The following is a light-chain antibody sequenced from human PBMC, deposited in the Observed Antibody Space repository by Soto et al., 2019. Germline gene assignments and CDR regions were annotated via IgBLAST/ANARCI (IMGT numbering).Light chain of an antibody. CDR2: KAS. CDR3: QQYDSYPYN. Sequence: DIQMTQSPSTLPASVGDRVTITCRASQSISTWLAWYQQQPGKAPKLLIYKASSLQSGVPSRFSGSGSGTQFTLTINTLQPDDFATYYCQQYDSYPYNFGQGTKLEIK. CDR1: QSISTW. V-gene: IGKV1-5*03. J-gene: IGKJ2*01.